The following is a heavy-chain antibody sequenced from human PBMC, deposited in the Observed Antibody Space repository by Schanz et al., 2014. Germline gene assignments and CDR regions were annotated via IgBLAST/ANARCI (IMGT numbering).Heavy chain of an antibody. CDR3: AKDGIMVQGVIWERYFDS. CDR1: GFIFSAYT. V-gene: IGHV3-21*04. Sequence: EVQLLESGGGLVQPGGSLRLSCAASGFIFSAYTMNWVRQAPGKGLEWVSSISSGGGNISYADSLKGRFTISRDNAKNSLYLQMNSLRAEDTALYYCAKDGIMVQGVIWERYFDSWGQGTLVTVSS. CDR2: ISSGGGNI. J-gene: IGHJ4*02. D-gene: IGHD3-10*01.